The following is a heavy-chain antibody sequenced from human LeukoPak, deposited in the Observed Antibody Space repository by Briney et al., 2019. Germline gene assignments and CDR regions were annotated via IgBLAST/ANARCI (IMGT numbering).Heavy chain of an antibody. V-gene: IGHV3-72*01. Sequence: GGSLRLSCAASGFILSDHYMDWVRQAPGKGLEWVGRTRNKDNRYTTEYAASVKGRFTISRDDSKNSLYLQMNSLKSEDTAVYYCARARDVTRVGYYFDYWGQGTRVTVSS. CDR2: TRNKDNRYTT. CDR1: GFILSDHY. J-gene: IGHJ4*02. D-gene: IGHD1-14*01. CDR3: ARARDVTRVGYYFDY.